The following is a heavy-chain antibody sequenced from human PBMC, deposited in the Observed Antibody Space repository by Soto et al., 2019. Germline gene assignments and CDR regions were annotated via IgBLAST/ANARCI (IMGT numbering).Heavy chain of an antibody. D-gene: IGHD3-22*01. CDR2: ISWNSGSI. V-gene: IGHV3-9*01. J-gene: IGHJ5*02. Sequence: GGSLRLSCAASGFTFDDYAMHWVRQAPGKGLEWVSGISWNSGSIGYADSVKGRFTISRDNAKNSRYLQMNSLRAEDTALYYCAKDNGAWLFPLGPHGGPRFDPWGQGTLVTVSS. CDR3: AKDNGAWLFPLGPHGGPRFDP. CDR1: GFTFDDYA.